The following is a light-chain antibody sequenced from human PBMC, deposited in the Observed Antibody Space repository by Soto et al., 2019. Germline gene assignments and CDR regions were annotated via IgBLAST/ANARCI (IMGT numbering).Light chain of an antibody. J-gene: IGKJ3*01. CDR2: AAS. V-gene: IGKV1-27*01. CDR3: QKYSSVPV. Sequence: DIQMTQSPTSLSASVGDRVTITCRASQGISNFVAWYQQKPGKAPKLLIYAASTLQSGVPSRFSGSGSGTAFTLTINSLQPEDVATYSCQKYSSVPVFGPGTKVEIK. CDR1: QGISNF.